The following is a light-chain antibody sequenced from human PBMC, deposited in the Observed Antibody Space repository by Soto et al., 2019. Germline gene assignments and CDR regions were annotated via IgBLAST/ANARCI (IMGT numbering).Light chain of an antibody. CDR1: SSNIGAGYD. J-gene: IGLJ2*01. CDR3: QTYDISLSVSVV. V-gene: IGLV1-40*01. Sequence: QSVLTQPPSVSGAPGQRVTISCTGSSSNIGAGYDVQWYQQLPGAAPRLLIFGNTNRPSGVPDRFSGSRSGTSASLAISGLQAEDEADYHCQTYDISLSVSVVFGGGTKLTVL. CDR2: GNT.